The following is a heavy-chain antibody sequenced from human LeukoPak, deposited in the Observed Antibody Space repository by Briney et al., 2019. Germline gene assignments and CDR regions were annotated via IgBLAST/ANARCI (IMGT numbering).Heavy chain of an antibody. CDR1: GYTFTSYG. CDR3: ARDTLSIVTAGSTNYYYYYYMDV. CDR2: INTRTGNP. V-gene: IGHV7-4-1*02. Sequence: ASVKVSCKASGYTFTSYGISWVRQAPGQGLEWMGWINTRTGNPTYAQGFTGRFVLSLDTSVSTAYLQISSLKAEDTAVYYCARDTLSIVTAGSTNYYYYYYMDVWGKGTTVTVSS. J-gene: IGHJ6*03. D-gene: IGHD6-13*01.